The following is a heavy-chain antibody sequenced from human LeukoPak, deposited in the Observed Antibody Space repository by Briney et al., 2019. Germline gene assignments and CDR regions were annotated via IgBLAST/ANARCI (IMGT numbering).Heavy chain of an antibody. V-gene: IGHV4-59*01. CDR2: IYYSGST. Sequence: KPSETLSLTCTVSGGSISSYYWSWIRQPPGKGLEWIGYIYYSGSTNYNPSLKSRVTISVDTSKNQFSLKLSSVTAAGTAVYYCARGLAAAAVAGLDYWGQGTLVTVSS. CDR1: GGSISSYY. D-gene: IGHD6-19*01. CDR3: ARGLAAAAVAGLDY. J-gene: IGHJ4*02.